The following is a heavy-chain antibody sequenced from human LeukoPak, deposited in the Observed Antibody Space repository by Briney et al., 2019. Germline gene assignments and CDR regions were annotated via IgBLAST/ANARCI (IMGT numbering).Heavy chain of an antibody. CDR3: AKIPFHLGELSYFDY. CDR2: ISGSGGST. J-gene: IGHJ4*02. CDR1: GFTFSSYA. D-gene: IGHD3-16*02. V-gene: IGHV3-23*01. Sequence: PGGSLRLSCAASGFTFSSYAMSWVRQAPGKGLEWVSAISGSGGSTYYADSVKGRFTISRDNSKNTLYLQMNSLRAEDTAVYYCAKIPFHLGELSYFDYWGQGTLVTVSS.